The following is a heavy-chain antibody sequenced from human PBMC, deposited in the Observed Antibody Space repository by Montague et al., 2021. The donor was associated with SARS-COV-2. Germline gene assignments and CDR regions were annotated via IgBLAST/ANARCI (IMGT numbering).Heavy chain of an antibody. Sequence: PALVKPTQTLTLTCTFSGFSLTTIGMCVSWIRQPPGKALEWLARIDWADDKYYSTSLKTRLTISKDTSKNQVVLTMTNMDPVDTATYYCARGVGWPKYWYFDLWGRGALVTVSS. D-gene: IGHD6-19*01. J-gene: IGHJ2*01. CDR3: ARGVGWPKYWYFDL. CDR2: IDWADDK. V-gene: IGHV2-70*11. CDR1: GFSLTTIGMC.